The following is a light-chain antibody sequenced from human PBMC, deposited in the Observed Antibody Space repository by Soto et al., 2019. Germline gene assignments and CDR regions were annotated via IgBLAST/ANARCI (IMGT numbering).Light chain of an antibody. CDR3: QQRSNWPPIT. CDR1: QSVDIN. Sequence: IVLTQSPATLSVSPVYIVPLSCRASQSVDINLAWYQQKPGQTPNVLIYRASIRATGIPDRFSGSGSGTDFTLTISSLEPEDFAVYYCQQRSNWPPITLGQGTRLEIK. J-gene: IGKJ5*01. V-gene: IGKV3-11*01. CDR2: RAS.